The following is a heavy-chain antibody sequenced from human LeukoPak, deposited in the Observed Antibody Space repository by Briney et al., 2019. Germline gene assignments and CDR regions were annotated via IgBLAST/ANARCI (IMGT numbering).Heavy chain of an antibody. V-gene: IGHV3-33*01. CDR2: IYYDGSNK. CDR1: GLKFRNYG. J-gene: IGHJ4*02. D-gene: IGHD3-10*01. CDR3: ATDRGLSYFDN. Sequence: GGSLRLSCAASGLKFRNYGMHWVRQAPGKGLEWVAIIYYDGSNKYYADSVKGRFTISRDNSKNTLYLQMNSLRVEDTAIYYCATDRGLSYFDNWGQGTLVTVSS.